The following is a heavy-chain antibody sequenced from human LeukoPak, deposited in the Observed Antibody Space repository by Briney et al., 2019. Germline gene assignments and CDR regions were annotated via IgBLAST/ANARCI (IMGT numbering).Heavy chain of an antibody. CDR3: ASTFPYCGDGSCAL. D-gene: IGHD2-15*01. CDR2: VGWHGGSI. V-gene: IGHV3-9*01. CDR1: GFMFDDYA. Sequence: GGSLRLSCVASGFMFDDYAIHWVRQAPGKGLEWVSGVGWHGGSIGYADSVKGRFTISRDNAKNSLYLQLDNLRADDTAVYYCASTFPYCGDGSCALGGQGTLVIVSS. J-gene: IGHJ1*01.